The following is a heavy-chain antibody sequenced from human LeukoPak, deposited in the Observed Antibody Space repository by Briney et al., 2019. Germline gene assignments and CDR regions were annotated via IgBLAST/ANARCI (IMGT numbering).Heavy chain of an antibody. D-gene: IGHD3-9*01. CDR2: IKSKTDGGTT. CDR1: GFTFSNAW. V-gene: IGHV3-15*01. J-gene: IGHJ6*02. Sequence: GGSLRLSCAASGFTFSNAWMSWVRQAPGKGLEWVGRIKSKTDGGTTDYAAPVKGRFTISRDDSKNTLYLQMNSLKTEDTAVYYCTTALISDWLPYYYGMDVWGQGTTVTVSS. CDR3: TTALISDWLPYYYGMDV.